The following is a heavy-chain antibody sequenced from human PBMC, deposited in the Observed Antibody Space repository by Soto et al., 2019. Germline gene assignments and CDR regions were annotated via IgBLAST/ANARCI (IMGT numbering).Heavy chain of an antibody. D-gene: IGHD3-22*01. CDR1: GYTFASYG. CDR3: ARQVKVNWFDP. Sequence: GASVKVSCKASGYTFASYGISWVRQAPGQGLEWMGWISAYNGNTNYAQKLQGRVTMTTGTSTSTAYMELRSLRSDDTAVYYCARQVKVNWFDPWGQGTLVTVSS. CDR2: ISAYNGNT. V-gene: IGHV1-18*01. J-gene: IGHJ5*02.